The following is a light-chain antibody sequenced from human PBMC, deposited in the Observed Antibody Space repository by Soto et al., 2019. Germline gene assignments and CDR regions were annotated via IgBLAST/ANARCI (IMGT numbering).Light chain of an antibody. CDR2: DAS. Sequence: EIVLTQSPGTLSLSPGERATLSCRASQSITSLYLAWYQQKPGQAPRLLIYDASNRATGIPVRFSGSGSGTDFALTISRLEPEDFAVYYCQHYGSSPYTFGQGTKVDIK. CDR1: QSITSLY. CDR3: QHYGSSPYT. J-gene: IGKJ2*01. V-gene: IGKV3-20*01.